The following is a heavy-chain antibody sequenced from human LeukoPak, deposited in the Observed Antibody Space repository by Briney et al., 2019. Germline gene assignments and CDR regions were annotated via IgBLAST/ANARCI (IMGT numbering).Heavy chain of an antibody. CDR1: GYTFTSYD. J-gene: IGHJ6*03. Sequence: ASVKVSCKASGYTFTSYDINWVRQATGQGLEWMGWMNPNSGNTGYAQKFQGRVTMTRNTSISTAYMELSSLRSEDTAVYYCARGKRVESSSWYYYYYYYYMDVWGKGTTVTVSS. CDR3: ARGKRVESSSWYYYYYYYYMDV. V-gene: IGHV1-8*01. CDR2: MNPNSGNT. D-gene: IGHD6-13*01.